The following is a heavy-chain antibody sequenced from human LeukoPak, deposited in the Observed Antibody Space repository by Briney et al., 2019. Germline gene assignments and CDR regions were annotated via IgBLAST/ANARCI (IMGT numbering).Heavy chain of an antibody. V-gene: IGHV1-18*01. CDR3: ARDLTQLRRWAFDY. CDR1: GYTFTSYG. Sequence: GASAKVSCKASGYTFTSYGISWVRQAPGQGLEWMGWISAYNGNTNYAQKLQGRVTMTTDTSTSTAYMELRSLRSDDTAVYYCARDLTQLRRWAFDYWGQGTLVTVSS. CDR2: ISAYNGNT. D-gene: IGHD5-18*01. J-gene: IGHJ4*02.